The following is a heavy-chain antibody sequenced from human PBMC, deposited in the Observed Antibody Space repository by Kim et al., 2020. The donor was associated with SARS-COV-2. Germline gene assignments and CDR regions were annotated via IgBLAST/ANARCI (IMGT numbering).Heavy chain of an antibody. D-gene: IGHD1-26*01. J-gene: IGHJ4*02. CDR2: IHYSGRT. CDR3: ARLGGNPYPLDH. CDR1: GDSISSYF. Sequence: SETLSLNCNVSGDSISSYFWSWIRQPPGKTLEWIAYIHYSGRTQYNPSLKSRVTIEMDSSKNQFSLKLTSMTAADTAVYYCARLGGNPYPLDHWGPGTLV. V-gene: IGHV4-59*12.